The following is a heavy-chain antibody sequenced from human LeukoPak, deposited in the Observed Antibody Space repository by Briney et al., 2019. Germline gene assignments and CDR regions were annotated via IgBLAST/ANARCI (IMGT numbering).Heavy chain of an antibody. CDR2: IIPRSGTV. Sequence: ASVKVSCKASGGTFSSYAISWVRQAPGHGLEWMGEIIPRSGTVNYAQKFQGRVTITADESRTIAYMELSSLGSDDTAVYYCARGPYYYESSGYSLYWGQGTLVTVSS. CDR1: GGTFSSYA. CDR3: ARGPYYYESSGYSLY. D-gene: IGHD3-22*01. V-gene: IGHV1-69*01. J-gene: IGHJ4*02.